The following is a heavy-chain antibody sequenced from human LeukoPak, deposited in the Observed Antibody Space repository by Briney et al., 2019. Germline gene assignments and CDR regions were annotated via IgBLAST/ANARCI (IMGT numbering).Heavy chain of an antibody. CDR2: INHSGST. CDR3: ARQARDSANAFDI. J-gene: IGHJ3*02. V-gene: IGHV4-34*01. Sequence: SETLSLTCAVYGGSFSGYYWSWIRRPPGKGLEWIGEINHSGSTYYNPSLKSRVTISVDTSKNQFSLKLSSVTAADTAVYYCARQARDSANAFDIWGQGTMVTVSS. CDR1: GGSFSGYY. D-gene: IGHD3/OR15-3a*01.